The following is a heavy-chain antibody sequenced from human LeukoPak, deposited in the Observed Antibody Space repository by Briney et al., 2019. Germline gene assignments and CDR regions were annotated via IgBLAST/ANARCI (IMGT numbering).Heavy chain of an antibody. J-gene: IGHJ4*02. Sequence: PGGSLRLSCAASGFNFSYYGMHWVRQAPGKGLEWVAFIQYDGSNKYYVDSVKGRFTISRDNSKKTLDLQMVSLRAGDTGLYYCAKDGGSWSFDYWGQGTLVTVSS. V-gene: IGHV3-30*02. CDR1: GFNFSYYG. CDR3: AKDGGSWSFDY. D-gene: IGHD6-13*01. CDR2: IQYDGSNK.